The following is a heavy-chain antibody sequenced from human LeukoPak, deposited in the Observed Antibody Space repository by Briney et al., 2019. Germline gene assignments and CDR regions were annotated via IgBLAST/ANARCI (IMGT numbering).Heavy chain of an antibody. D-gene: IGHD3-10*01. Sequence: GASVKVSCKASGYTFTGYYMHWVRQAPGQGLEWMGGIIPIFGTANYAQKFQGRVTITADESTSTAYMELSSLRSEDTAVYYCARVSSYYGSGSYGYWGQGTLVTVSS. CDR1: GYTFTGYY. J-gene: IGHJ4*02. V-gene: IGHV1-69*13. CDR3: ARVSSYYGSGSYGY. CDR2: IIPIFGTA.